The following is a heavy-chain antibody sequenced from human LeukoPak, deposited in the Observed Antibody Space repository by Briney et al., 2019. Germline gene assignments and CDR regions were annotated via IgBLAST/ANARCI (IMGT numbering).Heavy chain of an antibody. CDR2: ISGSGGST. D-gene: IGHD3-3*01. CDR1: GFTFSSYA. Sequence: GGSLRLSCAASGFTFSSYAMSWVRQAPGKGLEWVSAISGSGGSTYYADSVKGRFTISRDNSKNTLYLQMNSLRAEDTAVYYCAKAVTYYDFWSGYSALDWFDPWGQGTLVTVSS. CDR3: AKAVTYYDFWSGYSALDWFDP. J-gene: IGHJ5*02. V-gene: IGHV3-23*01.